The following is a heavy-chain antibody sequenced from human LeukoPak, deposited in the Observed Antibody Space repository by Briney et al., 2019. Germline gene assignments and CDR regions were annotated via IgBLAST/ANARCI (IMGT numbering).Heavy chain of an antibody. Sequence: ASVKVSCKASGYTFTGYYVHWVRQAPGQGLEWMGWINPKSGGTKFAQKFQGWVTLTRDTSVSTAYMELRSLRSDDMAVYYCAREYSSGWYNWFDPWGQGTLVTVSS. CDR2: INPKSGGT. V-gene: IGHV1-2*04. J-gene: IGHJ5*02. CDR3: AREYSSGWYNWFDP. D-gene: IGHD6-19*01. CDR1: GYTFTGYY.